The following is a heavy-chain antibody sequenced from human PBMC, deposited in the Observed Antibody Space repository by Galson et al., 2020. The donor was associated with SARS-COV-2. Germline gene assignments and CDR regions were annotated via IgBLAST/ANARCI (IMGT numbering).Heavy chain of an antibody. V-gene: IGHV3-33*06. CDR1: GFPFSSYG. J-gene: IGHJ6*03. D-gene: IGHD1-26*01. CDR3: AKDGEVGVGMYYMDV. Sequence: QLGESLKISCATSGFPFSSYGFHWVRQAPGKGLEWVATLWSDRSRKWYADSVKGRFSVSGDTSKNTVYLEMNSLRAEDTSVYYCAKDGEVGVGMYYMDVWGKGTTVTVSS. CDR2: LWSDRSRK.